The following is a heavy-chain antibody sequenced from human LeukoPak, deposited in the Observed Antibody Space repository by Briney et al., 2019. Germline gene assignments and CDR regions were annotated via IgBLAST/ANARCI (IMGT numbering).Heavy chain of an antibody. CDR2: INHSGST. D-gene: IGHD6-6*01. J-gene: IGHJ4*02. V-gene: IGHV4-34*01. CDR1: GGSYSGYY. CDR3: ARGPRIAARTFDY. Sequence: SETLSLTCAVYGGSYSGYYWSWIRQPPGKGLEWIGEINHSGSTNYNPSLKSRVTISVDTSKNQFSLKLSPVTAADTAVYYCARGPRIAARTFDYWGQGTLVTVSS.